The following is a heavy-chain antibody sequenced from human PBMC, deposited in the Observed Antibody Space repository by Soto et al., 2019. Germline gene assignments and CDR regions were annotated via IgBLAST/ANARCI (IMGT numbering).Heavy chain of an antibody. V-gene: IGHV1-46*01. J-gene: IGHJ4*02. Sequence: ASVKVSGKASGYTFTSYYMHWVRQAPGQGLEWMGIINPSGGSTSYAQKFQGRVTMTRDTSTSTVYMELSSLRSEDTAVYYCARDGYCSSTSCPPARFDYWGQGTLVTVSS. CDR1: GYTFTSYY. D-gene: IGHD2-2*03. CDR3: ARDGYCSSTSCPPARFDY. CDR2: INPSGGST.